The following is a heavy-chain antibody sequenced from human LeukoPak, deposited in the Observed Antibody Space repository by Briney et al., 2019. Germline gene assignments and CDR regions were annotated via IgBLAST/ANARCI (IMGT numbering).Heavy chain of an antibody. CDR2: INHSGST. D-gene: IGHD1-26*01. CDR1: GGSFSGYY. Sequence: SETPSLTCAVYGGSFSGYYWSWIRQPPGKGLEWIGEINHSGSTNYNPSLKSRVTISVDTSKNQFSLKLSSVTAADTAVYYCARGIVGATPGPHFDYWGQGTLVTVSS. J-gene: IGHJ4*02. V-gene: IGHV4-34*01. CDR3: ARGIVGATPGPHFDY.